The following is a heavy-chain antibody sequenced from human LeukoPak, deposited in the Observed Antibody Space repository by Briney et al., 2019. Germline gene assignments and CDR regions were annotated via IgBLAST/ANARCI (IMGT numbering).Heavy chain of an antibody. V-gene: IGHV4-4*07. CDR3: ARETRTYYYDSSGSPLLLLDY. Sequence: SETLSLTCTVSGGSTSSYYRSWIRQPAGKGLEWIGRIYTSGSTNYNASLTSGGTMSVDTNKNQFSLTQRTVTAADTAVYYCARETRTYYYDSSGSPLLLLDYWGQGTLVTVSS. CDR2: IYTSGST. J-gene: IGHJ4*02. D-gene: IGHD3-22*01. CDR1: GGSTSSYY.